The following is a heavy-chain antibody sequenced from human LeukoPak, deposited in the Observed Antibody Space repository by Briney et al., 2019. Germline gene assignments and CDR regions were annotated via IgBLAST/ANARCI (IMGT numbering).Heavy chain of an antibody. CDR3: AKAFSSSSGNY. J-gene: IGHJ4*02. CDR1: GFTFSSYA. CDR2: ISYDGNNK. Sequence: PGRSLRLSCAASGFTFSSYAIHWVRQAPGKGLEWVAVISYDGNNKYYADSVKGRFTISRDNSKNTLYVQMNSLRAEDTAVYYCAKAFSSSSGNYWGQGTLVTVSS. V-gene: IGHV3-30-3*01. D-gene: IGHD6-6*01.